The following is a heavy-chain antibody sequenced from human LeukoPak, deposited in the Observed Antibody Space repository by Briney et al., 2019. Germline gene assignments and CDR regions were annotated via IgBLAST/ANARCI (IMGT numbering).Heavy chain of an antibody. CDR3: ARTRYSSGWYYFDY. Sequence: GGSLRLSCAASGFTFSSYAMHWVRQAPGKGLEWVAVISYDGSNKYYADSVKGRFTISRDNSKNTLYLQMNSLRAEDTAVYYCARTRYSSGWYYFDYWGQGTLVTVSS. J-gene: IGHJ4*02. CDR1: GFTFSSYA. V-gene: IGHV3-30-3*01. CDR2: ISYDGSNK. D-gene: IGHD6-19*01.